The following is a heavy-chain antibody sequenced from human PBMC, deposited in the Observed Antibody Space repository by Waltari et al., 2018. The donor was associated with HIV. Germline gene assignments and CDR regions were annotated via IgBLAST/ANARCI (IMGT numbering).Heavy chain of an antibody. Sequence: EVQLLESGGGLVQPGGSLRLPCAGSGFTFSRYAMTWVRQAPGKGLEWVSAIFGDGGSTFYADSVKGRFTISRDNSKNTLYLQMNSLRAEDTAVYYCAKGTLNPLTTDYWGQGTLVTVSS. CDR1: GFTFSRYA. D-gene: IGHD4-17*01. CDR2: IFGDGGST. V-gene: IGHV3-23*01. CDR3: AKGTLNPLTTDY. J-gene: IGHJ4*02.